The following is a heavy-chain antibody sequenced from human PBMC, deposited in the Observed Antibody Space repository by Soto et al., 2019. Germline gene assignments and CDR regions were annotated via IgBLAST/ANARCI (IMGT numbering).Heavy chain of an antibody. CDR3: AREDGDYVLSPLFDP. J-gene: IGHJ5*02. V-gene: IGHV3-30-3*01. CDR1: GFTFSSYA. CDR2: ISYDGSNK. Sequence: QMQLVESGGGVVQPGRSLRLSCAASGFTFSSYAMHWVRQAPGKGLEWVAVISYDGSNKYYADSVKGRFTISRDNSKNTLYLQMNSLRAEDTAVYYCAREDGDYVLSPLFDPWGQGTLVTVSS. D-gene: IGHD4-17*01.